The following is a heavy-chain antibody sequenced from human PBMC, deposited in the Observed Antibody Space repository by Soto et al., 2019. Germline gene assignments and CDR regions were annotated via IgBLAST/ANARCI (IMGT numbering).Heavy chain of an antibody. CDR2: FYSDDNT. J-gene: IGHJ4*02. V-gene: IGHV3-53*01. D-gene: IGHD4-17*01. CDR3: ARDWNGDKYFDF. CDR1: GITATNGH. Sequence: DVQLVKSGGGLIQPGGSLRLSCAASGITATNGHMSWVRQAPGKGLGWVSVFYSDDNTYYADSVKGRFTISRDTSKNTVYLQMNSLRAEDTAVYYCARDWNGDKYFDFWDQGSLVTVSS.